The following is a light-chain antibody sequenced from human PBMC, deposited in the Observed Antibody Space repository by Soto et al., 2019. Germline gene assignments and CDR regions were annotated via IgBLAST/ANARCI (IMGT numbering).Light chain of an antibody. CDR2: DVS. CDR3: SSYAGSSTYV. V-gene: IGLV2-11*01. CDR1: SSDVGGYNY. J-gene: IGLJ1*01. Sequence: QSALAQPRSVSGSPGQSVTISCTGTSSDVGGYNYVSWYQQHPGKAPKLMIYDVSKRPSGVPDRFSGSKSGNTASLTISGLQAEDDADSSSSSYAGSSTYVFGTGTNVHV.